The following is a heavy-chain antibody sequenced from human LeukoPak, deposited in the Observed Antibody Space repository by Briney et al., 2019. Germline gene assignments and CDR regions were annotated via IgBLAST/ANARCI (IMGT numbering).Heavy chain of an antibody. CDR2: INPHSGDT. V-gene: IGHV1-2*02. D-gene: IGHD3-10*01. J-gene: IGHJ4*02. Sequence: GASVKVSCKASGYTFNAFFIHWVRQAPGQGLEWLGWINPHSGDTTYAQNFQGRVTMTRDTSISTIYKEVTSLISDDTAIYYCARAYANYGDYWGQGTLVNVSS. CDR3: ARAYANYGDY. CDR1: GYTFNAFF.